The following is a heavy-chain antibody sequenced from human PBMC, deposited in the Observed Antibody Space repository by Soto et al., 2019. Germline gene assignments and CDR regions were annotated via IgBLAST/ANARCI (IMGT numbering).Heavy chain of an antibody. Sequence: SQTLSLTCAISGDSVSTNSATWGWIRQSPSRGLEWLGRTYYRSKWEYDYAASVKGRIKINPDTSKNQVSLPLDSVTPDDTAVYYCARLIGNSWLDSWGQGTLVTVS. D-gene: IGHD2-8*01. V-gene: IGHV6-1*01. CDR1: GDSVSTNSAT. CDR3: ARLIGNSWLDS. CDR2: TYYRSKWEY. J-gene: IGHJ5*01.